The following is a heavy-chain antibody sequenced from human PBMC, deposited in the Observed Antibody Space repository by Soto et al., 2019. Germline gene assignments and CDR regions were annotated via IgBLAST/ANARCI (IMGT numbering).Heavy chain of an antibody. Sequence: GESLEISCKGSGYSFTNYWSNWVRQMPGKGLEGMGRIDPDDSYTNYSPSFQGHVTISVDKSISTAYLQWSSLQASDTAIYYCARLPPPDHCSCSTCSGYWGKGTMVVFSS. J-gene: IGHJ4*02. CDR2: IDPDDSYT. CDR3: ARLPPPDHCSCSTCSGY. CDR1: GYSFTNYW. D-gene: IGHD2-15*01. V-gene: IGHV5-10-1*01.